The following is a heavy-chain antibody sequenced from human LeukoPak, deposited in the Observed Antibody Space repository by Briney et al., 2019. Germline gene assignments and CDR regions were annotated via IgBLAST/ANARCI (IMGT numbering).Heavy chain of an antibody. V-gene: IGHV3-74*01. CDR3: ARDKGASALRRDFNDV. Sequence: PGGSLRLSCVASGFTFSNYWMRWVRQVPGKGLVWVSRINLDGGTTTYADSVKGRFTISRDNAKKTLYLQMNSLRAEDTALYYCARDKGASALRRDFNDVGGKLPTVTV. J-gene: IGHJ6*03. CDR1: GFTFSNYW. D-gene: IGHD2/OR15-2a*01. CDR2: INLDGGTT.